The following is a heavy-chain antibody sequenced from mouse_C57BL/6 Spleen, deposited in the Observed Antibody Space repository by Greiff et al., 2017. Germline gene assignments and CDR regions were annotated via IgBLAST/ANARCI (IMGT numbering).Heavy chain of an antibody. CDR1: GYTFTSYW. D-gene: IGHD1-1*01. CDR3: ARGDGSSYHSFAY. CDR2: IYPGSGST. J-gene: IGHJ3*01. Sequence: VQLQQPGAELVKPGASVKMSCKASGYTFTSYWITWVKQRPGQGLEWIGDIYPGSGSTNYNEKFKSKATLTVDTSSSTAYMQLSSLTSEDSAVYYCARGDGSSYHSFAYWGQGTLVTVSA. V-gene: IGHV1-55*01.